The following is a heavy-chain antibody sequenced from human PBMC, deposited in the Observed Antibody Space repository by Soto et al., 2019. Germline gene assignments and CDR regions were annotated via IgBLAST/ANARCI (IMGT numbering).Heavy chain of an antibody. CDR3: AKALWRGDVTYYYYGMDV. D-gene: IGHD4-17*01. J-gene: IGHJ6*02. Sequence: GGSLRLSCAASGFTFSSYGMSWVRQAPGKGLEWVSVISGSGSSTYYADSVKGRFTIARDNSKKTLYLQMKSLRAEDTAVYYCAKALWRGDVTYYYYGMDVWGQGTTVTASS. V-gene: IGHV3-23*01. CDR2: ISGSGSST. CDR1: GFTFSSYG.